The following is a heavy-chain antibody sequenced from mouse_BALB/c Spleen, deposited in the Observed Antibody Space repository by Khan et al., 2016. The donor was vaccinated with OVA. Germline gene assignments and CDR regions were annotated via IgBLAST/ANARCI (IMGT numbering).Heavy chain of an antibody. CDR2: IYPGSGNT. CDR1: GYTFTDYY. CDR3: AGSGIGSCAY. D-gene: IGHD2-2*01. Sequence: QVQLQQSGAELARPGASVKLSCKASGYTFTDYYINWVKQRTGQGLEWIGEIYPGSGNTYYNEKFKDQATLTADKSSSTAFMQLNSLTSEDSSVYFGAGSGIGSCAYWGQGTLVTVSA. J-gene: IGHJ3*01. V-gene: IGHV1-77*01.